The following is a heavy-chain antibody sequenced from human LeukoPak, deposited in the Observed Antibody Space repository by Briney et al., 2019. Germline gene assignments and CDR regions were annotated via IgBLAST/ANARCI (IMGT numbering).Heavy chain of an antibody. CDR1: GYTFTSYA. CDR2: IIPIFGTA. D-gene: IGHD5-24*01. J-gene: IGHJ4*02. CDR3: AREGRWLQLTY. Sequence: EASVKVSCKASGYTFTSYAISWVRQAPGQGLEWMGGIIPIFGTANYAQKFQGRVTITADESTSTAYMELSSLRSEDTAVYYCAREGRWLQLTYWGQGTLVTVSS. V-gene: IGHV1-69*13.